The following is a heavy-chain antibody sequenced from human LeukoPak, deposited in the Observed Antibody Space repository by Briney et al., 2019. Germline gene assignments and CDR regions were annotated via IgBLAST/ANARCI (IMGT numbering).Heavy chain of an antibody. CDR3: ARTSGSYFYYYGMDV. CDR2: IYYSGST. V-gene: IGHV4-59*01. D-gene: IGHD1-26*01. CDR1: GGSISSYY. J-gene: IGHJ6*02. Sequence: SETLSLTCTVSGGSISSYYWSWIRQPPGKGLEWIGYIYYSGSTNYNPSLKSRVTISVDTSKNQFSLKLSSVTAADTAVYYCARTSGSYFYYYGMDVWGQGTTVTVSS.